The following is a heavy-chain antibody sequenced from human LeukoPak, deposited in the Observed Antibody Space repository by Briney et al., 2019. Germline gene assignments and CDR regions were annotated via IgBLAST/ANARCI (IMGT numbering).Heavy chain of an antibody. J-gene: IGHJ6*03. V-gene: IGHV3-21*01. CDR3: ARVYSSTWYSGYLHMDV. Sequence: GGSLRLSCVASGFTLNSYNMKWVRQAPGKRLEWVSSISWRNIDIEYADSVKGRFTISRDNDKKSLYLQMNSLRVEDTAVYYCARVYSSTWYSGYLHMDVWGKGTTVTVSS. D-gene: IGHD6-13*01. CDR1: GFTLNSYN. CDR2: ISWRNIDI.